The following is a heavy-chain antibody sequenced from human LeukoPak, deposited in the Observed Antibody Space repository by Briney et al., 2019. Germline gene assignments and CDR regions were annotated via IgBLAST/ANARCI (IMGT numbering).Heavy chain of an antibody. CDR1: GYSISSGYY. CDR2: IFHSGST. D-gene: IGHD3-10*01. V-gene: IGHV4-38-2*01. J-gene: IGHJ4*02. CDR3: ARRRGSHYFDY. Sequence: SETLSLTCAVSGYSISSGYYWGWIRQPPGNGLEWIGSIFHSGSTYYNPSLKSRVTMSVDTSENHFSLNLRSVTAADTAVYYCARRRGSHYFDYWGQGTLVTVSS.